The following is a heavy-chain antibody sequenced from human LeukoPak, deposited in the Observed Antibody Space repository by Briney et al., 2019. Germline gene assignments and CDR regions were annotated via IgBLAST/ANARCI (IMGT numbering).Heavy chain of an antibody. Sequence: PGGSLRLSCAASGFTFSSYAMSWVRQAPGKGLEWVSTISGSGGSTYYADSVKGRFTISRDNSKNTLYLQMNSLRAEDTAVYYCVKGGPFHYYDSSGYFLSFDYWGQGTLVTVSS. CDR3: VKGGPFHYYDSSGYFLSFDY. J-gene: IGHJ4*02. D-gene: IGHD3-22*01. V-gene: IGHV3-23*01. CDR2: ISGSGGST. CDR1: GFTFSSYA.